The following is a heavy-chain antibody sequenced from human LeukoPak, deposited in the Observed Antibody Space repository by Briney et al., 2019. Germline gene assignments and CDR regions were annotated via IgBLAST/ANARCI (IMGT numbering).Heavy chain of an antibody. CDR2: ISAYNGNT. D-gene: IGHD1-26*01. Sequence: ASVKVSCKASGYTFTSYDINWVRQATGQGLEWMGWISAYNGNTNYAQKLQGRVTMTTDTSTSTAYMELRSLRSDDTAVYYCARVDSGSYSVDYWGQGTLVTVSS. CDR1: GYTFTSYD. J-gene: IGHJ4*02. CDR3: ARVDSGSYSVDY. V-gene: IGHV1-18*01.